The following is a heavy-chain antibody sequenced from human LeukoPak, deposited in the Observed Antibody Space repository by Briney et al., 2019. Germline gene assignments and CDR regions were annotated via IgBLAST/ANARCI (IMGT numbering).Heavy chain of an antibody. J-gene: IGHJ4*02. Sequence: TGGSLRLSCAASGFTFSSSEMNWVRQAPGKGLEWVSYISSGGSTIYYADSVKGRFTISRDNAKNSLYLQMNSLRAEDTAVYCCARLTVTRYFDYWGQGTLVTVSS. CDR2: ISSGGSTI. D-gene: IGHD4-17*01. V-gene: IGHV3-48*03. CDR1: GFTFSSSE. CDR3: ARLTVTRYFDY.